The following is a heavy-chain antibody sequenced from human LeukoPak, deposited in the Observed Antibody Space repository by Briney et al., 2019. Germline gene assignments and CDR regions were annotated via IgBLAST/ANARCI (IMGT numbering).Heavy chain of an antibody. D-gene: IGHD2-8*02. CDR1: GFTFRIYG. CDR3: ARDAYWYGIDV. Sequence: GGSLRLSCAASGFTFRIYGLTWVRQAPGKGLEWVAHIKEDGSETHYVDSVKGRFTISRDNAKNALYLQMSSLKYEDTAVYYCARDAYWYGIDVWGQGTLVTVSS. CDR2: IKEDGSET. V-gene: IGHV3-7*01. J-gene: IGHJ4*02.